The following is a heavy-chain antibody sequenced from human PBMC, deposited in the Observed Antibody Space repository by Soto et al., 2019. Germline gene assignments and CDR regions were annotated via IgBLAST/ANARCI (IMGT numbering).Heavy chain of an antibody. CDR3: AKVAVDYDFWSGYYIDY. CDR1: GFTLRKYA. V-gene: IGHV3-23*01. D-gene: IGHD3-3*01. J-gene: IGHJ4*02. Sequence: VQLLESGGGLVQPGGSLRLSCAASGFTLRKYAMSWVRQAPGKGLEWVSTISGSGGSTYYADSVKGRFTFSRDNSKNTLYVQMNSLRVEDTAVYYCAKVAVDYDFWSGYYIDYWGQGTLVTVSS. CDR2: ISGSGGST.